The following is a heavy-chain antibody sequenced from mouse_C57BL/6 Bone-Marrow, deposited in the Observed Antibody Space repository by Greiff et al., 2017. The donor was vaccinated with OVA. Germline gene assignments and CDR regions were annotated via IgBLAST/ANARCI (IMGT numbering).Heavy chain of an antibody. CDR1: GFTFSSYG. CDR3: ARHARFAY. J-gene: IGHJ3*01. Sequence: EVQGVESGGDLVKPGGSLKLSCAASGFTFSSYGMSWVRQTPDKRLEWVATISSGGSYTYYPDSVKGRFTISRDNAKNTLYLQMSSLKSEDTAMYYCARHARFAYWGQGTLVTVSA. CDR2: ISSGGSYT. V-gene: IGHV5-6*01.